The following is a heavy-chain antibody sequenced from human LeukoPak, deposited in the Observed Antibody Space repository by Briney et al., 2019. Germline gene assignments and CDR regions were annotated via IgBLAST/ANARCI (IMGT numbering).Heavy chain of an antibody. V-gene: IGHV3-7*03. J-gene: IGHJ4*02. CDR2: IKQDGSEK. CDR3: ARGGSPGPLDY. Sequence: GGSLRLSCAASGFTFSSYWMSWVRQAPGKGLEWVANIKQDGSEKYYVDSVKGRFTISRDNAKNSLYLQMNSLRAEDTALYHCARGGSPGPLDYWGQGTLVTVSS. D-gene: IGHD6-19*01. CDR1: GFTFSSYW.